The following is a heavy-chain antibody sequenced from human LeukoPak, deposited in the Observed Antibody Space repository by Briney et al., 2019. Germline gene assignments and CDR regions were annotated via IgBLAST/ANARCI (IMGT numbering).Heavy chain of an antibody. V-gene: IGHV3-23*01. CDR1: GFTVSSNY. Sequence: GGSLRLSCAASGFTVSSNYMSWVRQAPGKGLEWVSAISGSGGSTYYADSVKGRFTISRDNSKNTLYLQMNSLRAEDTAVYYCAKGQNDFWSGRLFDYWGQGTLVTVSS. CDR3: AKGQNDFWSGRLFDY. J-gene: IGHJ4*02. CDR2: ISGSGGST. D-gene: IGHD3-3*01.